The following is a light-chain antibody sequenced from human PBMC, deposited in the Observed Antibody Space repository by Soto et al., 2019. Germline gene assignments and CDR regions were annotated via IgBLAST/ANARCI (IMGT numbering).Light chain of an antibody. Sequence: EIVMTQSPGTLSGSPGGGATLSCRASQSVTSNLAWYQQKSGQAPRLLIYGTSTRATGVPATFSGSGSGTEFTLTISSLQSEGFAVYYCQQYNNWPYTFGQGTKLESK. CDR2: GTS. CDR3: QQYNNWPYT. J-gene: IGKJ2*01. V-gene: IGKV3-15*01. CDR1: QSVTSN.